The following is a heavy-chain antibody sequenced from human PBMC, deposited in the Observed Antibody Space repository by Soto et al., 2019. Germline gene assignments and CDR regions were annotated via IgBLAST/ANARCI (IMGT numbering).Heavy chain of an antibody. D-gene: IGHD2-2*01. V-gene: IGHV4-30-4*01. CDR1: GGSIISGDYY. J-gene: IGHJ4*02. CDR3: ARGRVSSSPVFDY. Sequence: PSVTLCLTCTVSGGSIISGDYYWSWIRQPPGKGLEWIGYIYYSGSTYYNPSLKSRVTISVDTSKNQFSLKLSSVTAADTAVYYCARGRVSSSPVFDYWGQGTLVTVS. CDR2: IYYSGST.